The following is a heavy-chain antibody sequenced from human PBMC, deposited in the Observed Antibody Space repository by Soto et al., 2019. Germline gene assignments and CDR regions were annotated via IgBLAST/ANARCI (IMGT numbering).Heavy chain of an antibody. Sequence: SQTLSLTCVISGDSVSSNSAAWNWIRQSPSRGLEWLGRTYYRSKWYNDYTVSVKSRITINPDTSKNQFSLQLNSVTPEDTAVYYWARGKGSSLSRWWYYYDGMDVWGQGTTVTV. V-gene: IGHV6-1*01. CDR3: ARGKGSSLSRWWYYYDGMDV. CDR1: GDSVSSNSAA. D-gene: IGHD6-6*01. CDR2: TYYRSKWYN. J-gene: IGHJ6*02.